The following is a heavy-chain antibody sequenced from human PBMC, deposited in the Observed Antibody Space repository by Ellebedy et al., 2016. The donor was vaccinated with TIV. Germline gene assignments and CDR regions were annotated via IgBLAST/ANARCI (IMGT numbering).Heavy chain of an antibody. J-gene: IGHJ5*02. V-gene: IGHV3-74*01. CDR1: GFTFSNYW. D-gene: IGHD4-17*01. Sequence: GESLKISCATSGFTFSNYWMYWVRQGPGKGLVWVSRISPDGTYVNDADSVKGRFTISRDNAKNSAFLQMSSLGAEDSAMYYCVRWGDYEGWDLWGQGTLVTGSS. CDR3: VRWGDYEGWDL. CDR2: ISPDGTYV.